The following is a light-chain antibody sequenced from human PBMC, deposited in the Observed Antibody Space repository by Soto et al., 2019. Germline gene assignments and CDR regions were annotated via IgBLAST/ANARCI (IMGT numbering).Light chain of an antibody. CDR2: GAS. CDR3: QQYENSPHH. Sequence: EIVLTQSPGTLSLSPGESATLSCRASQSVSSSQVAWYQQKPGQAPRLLIYGASSRATGIPDRFSGVGSETDFTLTISRLEPEDFAVYYCQQYENSPHHFGQGTKLEIK. V-gene: IGKV3-20*01. CDR1: QSVSSSQ. J-gene: IGKJ2*01.